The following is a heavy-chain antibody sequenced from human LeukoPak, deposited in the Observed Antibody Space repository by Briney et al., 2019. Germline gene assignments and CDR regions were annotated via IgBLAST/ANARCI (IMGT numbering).Heavy chain of an antibody. J-gene: IGHJ3*02. Sequence: SETLSLTCAVSGGSISSGGYSWSWIRQPPGKGLEWIGYIYHSGSTYYNPSLKSRVTISVDRSKNQFSLKLSSVTAADTAVYHCARGRDSSGYYHAFDIWGQGTMVTVSS. CDR2: IYHSGST. D-gene: IGHD3-22*01. CDR1: GGSISSGGYS. V-gene: IGHV4-30-2*01. CDR3: ARGRDSSGYYHAFDI.